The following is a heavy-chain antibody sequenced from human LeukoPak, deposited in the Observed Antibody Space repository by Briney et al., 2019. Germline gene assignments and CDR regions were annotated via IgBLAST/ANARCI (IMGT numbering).Heavy chain of an antibody. CDR2: MNPNSGNT. Sequence: ASVKVSCKASGYTFTSYDINWVRQATGQGLEWMGWMNPNSGNTGYAQKFQGRVTMTRNTSISTAYMELSSLRSEDTAVYYCARGRPMITFGGVIAKYYYYGMDVWGQGTTVTVSS. J-gene: IGHJ6*02. CDR3: ARGRPMITFGGVIAKYYYYGMDV. V-gene: IGHV1-8*01. D-gene: IGHD3-16*02. CDR1: GYTFTSYD.